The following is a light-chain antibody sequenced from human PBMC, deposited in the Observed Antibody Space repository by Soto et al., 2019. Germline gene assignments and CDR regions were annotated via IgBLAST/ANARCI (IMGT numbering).Light chain of an antibody. CDR3: QQRGSWPLT. CDR2: DSS. V-gene: IGKV3-11*01. CDR1: QSVNNY. Sequence: ETLLTQSPATLSLAPGERASLSCRASQSVNNYLAWYQQRPGQAPRLLIYDSSNRATGIPARFSGSGSATDFPLTITSLEPDDFAVYYCQQRGSWPLTFGGGTKVEIK. J-gene: IGKJ4*01.